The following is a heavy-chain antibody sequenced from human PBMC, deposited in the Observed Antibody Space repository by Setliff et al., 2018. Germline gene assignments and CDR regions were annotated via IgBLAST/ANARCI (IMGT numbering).Heavy chain of an antibody. J-gene: IGHJ3*02. CDR2: IYTSGST. CDR1: GGSISDYY. V-gene: IGHV4-4*07. Sequence: KPSETLSLTCTVSGGSISDYYWSWIRQPAGKGLEWIGYIYTSGSTNYNPSLKSRVAISVDTSKNQFSLKLTSLTAADTAVYYCARGFDIWGQGTMVTVSS. CDR3: ARGFDI.